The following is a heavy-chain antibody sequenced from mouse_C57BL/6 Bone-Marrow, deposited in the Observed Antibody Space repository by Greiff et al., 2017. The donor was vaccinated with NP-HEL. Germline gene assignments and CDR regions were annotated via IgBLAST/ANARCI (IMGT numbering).Heavy chain of an antibody. D-gene: IGHD1-1*01. CDR3: TTDYYGSSYDYFDY. CDR2: IDPENGDT. J-gene: IGHJ2*01. CDR1: GFNIKDDY. V-gene: IGHV14-4*01. Sequence: VQLQQSGAELVRPGASVKLSCTASGFNIKDDYMHWVKQRPEQGLEWIGWIDPENGDTEYASKFQGKATITADTSSNTADLQLSSLTSEDTAVYYCTTDYYGSSYDYFDYWGQGTTLTVSS.